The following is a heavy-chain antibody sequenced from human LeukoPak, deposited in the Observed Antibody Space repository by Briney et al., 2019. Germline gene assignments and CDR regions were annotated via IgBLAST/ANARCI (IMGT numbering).Heavy chain of an antibody. D-gene: IGHD5-18*01. CDR2: INHSGST. V-gene: IGHV4-34*01. CDR1: GGSFSGYY. Sequence: PSETLSLTCAVYGGSFSGYYWSWIRQPPGKGLEWIGEINHSGSTNYNPSLKSRVTISVDTSKNQFSLKLSSVTAADTAVYYYARLALGYSYGWDYYYMDVWGKGTTVTVSS. J-gene: IGHJ6*03. CDR3: ARLALGYSYGWDYYYMDV.